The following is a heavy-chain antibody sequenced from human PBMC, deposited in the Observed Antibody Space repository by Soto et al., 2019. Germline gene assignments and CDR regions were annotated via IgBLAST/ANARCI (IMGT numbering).Heavy chain of an antibody. CDR1: GYTFTIYA. V-gene: IGHV1-3*01. D-gene: IGHD6-13*01. Sequence: ASVKVSCKASGYTFTIYAMHWVRQAPGQRLEWMGWINAGNGNTKYSQKFQGRVTITRDTSASTAYMELSSLRSEDTAVYYCARPFPAAAGLGAFDIWGQGTMVTVSS. J-gene: IGHJ3*02. CDR2: INAGNGNT. CDR3: ARPFPAAAGLGAFDI.